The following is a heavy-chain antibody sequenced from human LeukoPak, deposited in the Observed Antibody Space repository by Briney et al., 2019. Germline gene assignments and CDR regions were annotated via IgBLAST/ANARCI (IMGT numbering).Heavy chain of an antibody. D-gene: IGHD6-6*01. CDR3: ASPRRGPSSSTFDY. Sequence: SVKVSCKASGYTFTSYGISWVRQAPGQGLEWMGGIIPIFGTANYAQKFQGRVTITADESTSTAYMELSSLRSEDTAVYYCASPRRGPSSSTFDYWGQGTLVTVSS. CDR2: IIPIFGTA. J-gene: IGHJ4*02. V-gene: IGHV1-69*13. CDR1: GYTFTSYG.